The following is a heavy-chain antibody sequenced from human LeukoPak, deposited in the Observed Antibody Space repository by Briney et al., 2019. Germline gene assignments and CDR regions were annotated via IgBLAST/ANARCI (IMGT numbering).Heavy chain of an antibody. V-gene: IGHV3-23*01. CDR2: ISGGGGST. CDR3: AKDLIPGVRGVTNYFDY. J-gene: IGHJ4*02. D-gene: IGHD3-10*01. CDR1: GFTFSSYA. Sequence: GGSLRLSCAASGFTFSSYAMSWVRQAPGKGLEWVSAISGGGGSTYYADSVKGRFTISRDNSKNTLSLQMNSLKAEDTAVYYCAKDLIPGVRGVTNYFDYWGQGTLVTVSS.